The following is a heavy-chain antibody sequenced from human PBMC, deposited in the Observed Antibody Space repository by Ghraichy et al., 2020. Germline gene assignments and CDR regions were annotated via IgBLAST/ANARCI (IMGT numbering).Heavy chain of an antibody. D-gene: IGHD4-17*01. CDR1: GFTFSSYA. J-gene: IGHJ4*02. CDR2: ISSNGGST. Sequence: GGSLRLSCSASGFTFSSYAMHWVRQAPGKGLEYVSAISSNGGSTYYADSVKGRFTISRDNSKNTLYLQMSSLRAEDTALYYCVKSYYGDYFDYWGQGTLVTVSS. V-gene: IGHV3-64D*06. CDR3: VKSYYGDYFDY.